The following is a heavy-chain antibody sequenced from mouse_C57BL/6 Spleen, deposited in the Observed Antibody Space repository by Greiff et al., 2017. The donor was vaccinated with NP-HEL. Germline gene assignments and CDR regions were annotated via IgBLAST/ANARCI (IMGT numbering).Heavy chain of an antibody. J-gene: IGHJ4*01. CDR1: GYAFSSYW. V-gene: IGHV1-80*01. Sequence: QVQLQQSGAELVKPGASVKISCKASGYAFSSYWMNWVKQRPGKGLEWIGQIYPGDGDTNYNGKFKGKATLTADKSSSTAYMQLSSLTSEDSAVYVCAPFITTVVVDYAMDYWGQGTSVTVSS. CDR2: IYPGDGDT. D-gene: IGHD1-1*01. CDR3: APFITTVVVDYAMDY.